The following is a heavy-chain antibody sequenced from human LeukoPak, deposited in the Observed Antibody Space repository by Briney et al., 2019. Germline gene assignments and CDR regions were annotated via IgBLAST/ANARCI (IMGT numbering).Heavy chain of an antibody. CDR3: ARDLKGDAARRHTFDY. Sequence: GGSLRLSCAASGFTFSSYEMNWVRQAPGKGLEWVSYISGSSSTIYYADSVKGRFTISRDNAKNSLYLQMNSLRAEDTAVHFCARDLKGDAARRHTFDYWGPGTLVTVSS. CDR1: GFTFSSYE. J-gene: IGHJ4*02. CDR2: ISGSSSTI. D-gene: IGHD6-6*01. V-gene: IGHV3-48*03.